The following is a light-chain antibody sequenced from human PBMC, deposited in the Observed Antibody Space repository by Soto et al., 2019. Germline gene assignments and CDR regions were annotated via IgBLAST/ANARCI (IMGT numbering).Light chain of an antibody. Sequence: EIVLTQSPGILSLSPGERATLSCRASQSVSNDFLAWYQQKPGQAPRLLIYGASTRATDVPDRFSGSGSGADFTLTISRLEPEDFAVYYCQQYNNWPWTFGQGTKVEIK. V-gene: IGKV3-20*01. J-gene: IGKJ1*01. CDR2: GAS. CDR3: QQYNNWPWT. CDR1: QSVSNDF.